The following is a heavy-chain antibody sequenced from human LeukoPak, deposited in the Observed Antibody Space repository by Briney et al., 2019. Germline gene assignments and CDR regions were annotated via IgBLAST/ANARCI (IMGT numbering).Heavy chain of an antibody. V-gene: IGHV3-7*01. J-gene: IGHJ4*02. CDR3: ARATGVLRFLEWNLAPYYFDY. D-gene: IGHD3-3*01. CDR1: GFTFSSYW. CDR2: IKQDGSEK. Sequence: TGGSLRLSCAASGFTFSSYWMSWVRQAPGKGLEWVANIKQDGSEKYYVDSVKGRFTISRDNAKNSLYLQMNSLRAEDTAVYYCARATGVLRFLEWNLAPYYFDYWGQGTLVTVSS.